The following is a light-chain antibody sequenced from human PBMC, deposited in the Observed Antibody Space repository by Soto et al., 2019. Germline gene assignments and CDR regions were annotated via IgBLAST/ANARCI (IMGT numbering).Light chain of an antibody. V-gene: IGKV3-15*01. Sequence: EIVMTQSQATLSVSPGERAALSFRASQSVSSNLAWYQQKPGQAPRLLIYGASTRATGIPARFSGSGSGTEFTLTISSLQSEDFAVYYCQQYNNWPPITFGQGTRLEIK. CDR1: QSVSSN. J-gene: IGKJ5*01. CDR3: QQYNNWPPIT. CDR2: GAS.